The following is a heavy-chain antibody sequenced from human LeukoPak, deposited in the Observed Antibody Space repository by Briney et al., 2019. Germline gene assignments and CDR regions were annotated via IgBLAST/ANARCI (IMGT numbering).Heavy chain of an antibody. V-gene: IGHV3-72*01. CDR2: IRNKAVSYTA. CDR1: GFTFSSYA. CDR3: ARDSSGSPDDS. D-gene: IGHD3-22*01. J-gene: IGHJ4*02. Sequence: GGSLRLSCAASGFTFSSYAMSWVRQAPGKGLEWVGLIRNKAVSYTAVYAASVKGRFTISRDDSKNSVYLQMNSLKTEDTAVYFCARDSSGSPDDSWGQGTLVTVSS.